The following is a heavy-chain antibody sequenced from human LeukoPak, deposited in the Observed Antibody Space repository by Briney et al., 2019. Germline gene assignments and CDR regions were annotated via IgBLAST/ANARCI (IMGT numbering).Heavy chain of an antibody. CDR3: ARGGGSGDDGIDY. D-gene: IGHD5-12*01. CDR2: INHSGST. J-gene: IGHJ4*02. Sequence: SETLSLTCAVYGGSFSGYYWSWIRQPPGKGLEWIGEINHSGSTNYNPSLKSRVTISVDTSKNQFSLKLSSVTAADTAVYYCARGGGSGDDGIDYWGQGILVTVSS. CDR1: GGSFSGYY. V-gene: IGHV4-34*01.